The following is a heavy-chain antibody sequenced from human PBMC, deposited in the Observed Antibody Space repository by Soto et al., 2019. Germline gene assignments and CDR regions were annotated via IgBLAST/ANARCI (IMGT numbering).Heavy chain of an antibody. V-gene: IGHV1-3*01. CDR2: INAGNGNI. D-gene: IGHD6-19*01. Sequence: ASVKVSCKASGYTFTSFAIHWVRQAPGQGLEWMGWINAGNGNIKHSQKFQHRVTITRDTSASTAYMELSSLRFEDTAVYYCARDGAVAGDSNFDYWGQGTLVTVSS. CDR3: ARDGAVAGDSNFDY. J-gene: IGHJ4*02. CDR1: GYTFTSFA.